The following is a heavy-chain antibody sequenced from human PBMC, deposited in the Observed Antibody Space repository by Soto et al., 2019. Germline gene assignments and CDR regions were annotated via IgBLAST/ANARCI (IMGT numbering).Heavy chain of an antibody. CDR2: ISAYSVDT. J-gene: IGHJ6*02. CDR1: GYRFETYA. D-gene: IGHD1-26*01. Sequence: ASAKVSCKASGYRFETYAMTWVRQAPGQGLEWMGWISAYSVDTYSAQKFQDRLTMTKDTSTGTAYMELRSLTSDYTAVYYCARGHGAIRGALDVWGQGTTVTVSS. V-gene: IGHV1-18*01. CDR3: ARGHGAIRGALDV.